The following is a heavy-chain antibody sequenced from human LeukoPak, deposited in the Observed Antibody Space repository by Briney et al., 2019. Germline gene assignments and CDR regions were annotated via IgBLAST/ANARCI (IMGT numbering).Heavy chain of an antibody. CDR2: FYYSGRT. Sequence: SETLSLTCTVSGGSISSETYYWVWIRQPPGKGLEWIGSFYYSGRTHYNPSLRSRVTISGDTSKNQFSLRLSSVTAADTAVYYCARVEYFHGSSYYCVHPRTPDYWGQGTLVAVSS. D-gene: IGHD3-22*01. J-gene: IGHJ4*02. V-gene: IGHV4-39*07. CDR3: ARVEYFHGSSYYCVHPRTPDY. CDR1: GGSISSETYY.